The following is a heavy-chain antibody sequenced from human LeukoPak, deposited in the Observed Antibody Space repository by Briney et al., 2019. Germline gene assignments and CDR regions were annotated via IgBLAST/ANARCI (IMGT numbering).Heavy chain of an antibody. V-gene: IGHV1-69*13. CDR3: ASSGSRRRYYFDY. CDR1: GGTFSSYA. Sequence: SVTVSCKASGGTFSSYAISWVRQAPGQGLEWMGGIIPIFGTANYAQKFQGRVTITADESTSTAYMELSSLRSEDTAVYYCASSGSRRRYYFDYWGQGTLVTVSS. CDR2: IIPIFGTA. D-gene: IGHD1-26*01. J-gene: IGHJ4*02.